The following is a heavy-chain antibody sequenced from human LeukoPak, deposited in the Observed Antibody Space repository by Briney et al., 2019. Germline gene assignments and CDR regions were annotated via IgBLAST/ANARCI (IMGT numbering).Heavy chain of an antibody. J-gene: IGHJ5*02. CDR1: GVSISSYY. Sequence: KPSETLSLTCTASGVSISSYYLSWIRQPPGKGLEWIGYISYTGSTNYNPALKNRLTISLSTSKNQFSLKLNYVTDADTAVYYCARVIVGATRWFAPWGQGTLVTVSA. CDR3: ARVIVGATRWFAP. V-gene: IGHV4-59*12. D-gene: IGHD1-26*01. CDR2: ISYTGST.